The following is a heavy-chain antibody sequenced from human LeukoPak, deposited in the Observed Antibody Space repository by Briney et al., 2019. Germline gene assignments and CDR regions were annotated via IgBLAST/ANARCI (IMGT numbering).Heavy chain of an antibody. V-gene: IGHV3-9*01. D-gene: IGHD3-10*01. CDR2: ISWNSGSI. CDR1: GFTFDDYA. Sequence: GGSLRLSCAASGFTFDDYAMYWVRQAPGKGLEWVSGISWNSGSIGYADSVKGRFTISRDNAKNSLYLQMNSLRAEDTALYYCAKDINIWFGELRIDYWGQGTLVTVSS. J-gene: IGHJ4*02. CDR3: AKDINIWFGELRIDY.